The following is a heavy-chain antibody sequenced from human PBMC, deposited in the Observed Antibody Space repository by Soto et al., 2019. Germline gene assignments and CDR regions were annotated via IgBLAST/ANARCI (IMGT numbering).Heavy chain of an antibody. Sequence: ASVKVSCKASGYTFTSYGISWVRQAPGQGLEWMGWISAYNGSTNYAQKLQGRVTMTTDTSTSTAYMELRSLRSDDTAVYYCARSALDVLRYFDWLSPFDYWGQGTLVTVSS. D-gene: IGHD3-9*01. CDR1: GYTFTSYG. CDR2: ISAYNGST. J-gene: IGHJ4*02. V-gene: IGHV1-18*01. CDR3: ARSALDVLRYFDWLSPFDY.